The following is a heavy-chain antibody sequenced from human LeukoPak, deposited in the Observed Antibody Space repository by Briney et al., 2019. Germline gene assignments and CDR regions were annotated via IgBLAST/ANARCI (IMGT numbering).Heavy chain of an antibody. CDR1: GGSFSGYY. J-gene: IGHJ4*02. Sequence: SETLSLTCAVYGGSFSGYYWSWIRQPPGKGLEWIGEINHSGSTKYNPSLTSRVTITIYTTKTQFSLNLTYKSPSDTAVSYCARREGDTSMVRSFDYWGQGTLVTVSS. V-gene: IGHV4-34*01. CDR3: ARREGDTSMVRSFDY. CDR2: INHSGST. D-gene: IGHD5-18*01.